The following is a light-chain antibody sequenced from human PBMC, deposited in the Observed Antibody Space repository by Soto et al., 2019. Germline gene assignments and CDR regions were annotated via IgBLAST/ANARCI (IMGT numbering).Light chain of an antibody. CDR2: KAS. Sequence: IKMTQSPSTLSASVGDRVTITCRASQSITGWLAWFQQKPRKAPKLLVSKASSLQNGVPSSFSGSGSGTDFTLTISSMQPDDFATYYCQQYNPYSPWTFGQGTKVDIK. CDR3: QQYNPYSPWT. J-gene: IGKJ1*01. CDR1: QSITGW. V-gene: IGKV1-5*03.